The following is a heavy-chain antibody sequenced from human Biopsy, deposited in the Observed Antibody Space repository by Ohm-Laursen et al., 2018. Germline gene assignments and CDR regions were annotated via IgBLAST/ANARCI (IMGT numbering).Heavy chain of an antibody. Sequence: GTLSLTCTVSGGSISGSSWSWIRQAPGRGLEWVGYISYSGSTSNNPSLKSRITISADTSKNQISLKVPSLTAADTAVYYCAKHGSGWTGDDALHIWGQGTMVTVSS. CDR3: AKHGSGWTGDDALHI. D-gene: IGHD6-19*01. CDR1: GGSISGSS. J-gene: IGHJ3*02. CDR2: ISYSGST. V-gene: IGHV4-59*08.